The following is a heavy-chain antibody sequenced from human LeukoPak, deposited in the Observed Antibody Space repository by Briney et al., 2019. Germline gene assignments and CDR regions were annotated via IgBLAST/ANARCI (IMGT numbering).Heavy chain of an antibody. CDR2: INADNGNT. CDR3: ARERDYYDRNGYPNNWFDP. J-gene: IGHJ5*02. Sequence: ASVKVSCKASGYTFTNYVMSWVRQAPGQSFEWMGWINADNGNTKYSQKFQGKVTITIDTSASTAYMELRSLKSEDTAVYYCARERDYYDRNGYPNNWFDPWGQGTLVTVSS. V-gene: IGHV1-3*01. D-gene: IGHD3-22*01. CDR1: GYTFTNYV.